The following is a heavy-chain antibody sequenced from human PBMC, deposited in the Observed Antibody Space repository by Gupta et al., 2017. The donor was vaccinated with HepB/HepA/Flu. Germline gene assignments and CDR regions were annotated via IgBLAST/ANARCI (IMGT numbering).Heavy chain of an antibody. CDR2: IRSEGSDDK. CDR3: ARDGPHYDIDV. J-gene: IGHJ6*02. CDR1: GFRFKPYG. V-gene: IGHV3-33*01. Sequence: QVQLVESGGDVVQPGRSLRLSCAASGFRFKPYGMHWVRRAPGKGREWVVFIRSEGSDDKYDVDSVKGRFTISRDNSRNMLYLQMNSLIVDDTAVYFCARDGPHYDIDVWGQGTTVTVS.